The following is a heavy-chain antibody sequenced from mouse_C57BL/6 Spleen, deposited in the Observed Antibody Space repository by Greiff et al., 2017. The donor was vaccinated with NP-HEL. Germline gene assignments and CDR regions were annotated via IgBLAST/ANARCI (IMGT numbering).Heavy chain of an antibody. J-gene: IGHJ4*01. D-gene: IGHD3-2*02. CDR2: INPNNGGT. Sequence: EVQLQESGPELVKPGASVKISCKASGYTFTDYYMNWVKQSHGKSLEWIGDINPNNGGTSYNQKFKGKATLTVDKSSSTAYMELRSLTSEDSAVYYCARSRLRSYAMDYWGQGTSVTVSS. CDR1: GYTFTDYY. V-gene: IGHV1-26*01. CDR3: ARSRLRSYAMDY.